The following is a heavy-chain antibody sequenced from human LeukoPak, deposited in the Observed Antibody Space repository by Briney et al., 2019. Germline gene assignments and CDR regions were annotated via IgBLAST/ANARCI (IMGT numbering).Heavy chain of an antibody. CDR1: GGSLISGTYY. CDR2: IYYSGST. V-gene: IGHV4-39*07. CDR3: ARGRDIAAAGTIFDY. J-gene: IGHJ4*02. Sequence: SETLSLTCTVSGGSLISGTYYWGWIRQPPGKGLEWIGSIYYSGSTYYIPSLKSRVTISVDTSKNQFSLKLSSVTAADTAMYYCARGRDIAAAGTIFDYWGQGTLVTVSS. D-gene: IGHD6-13*01.